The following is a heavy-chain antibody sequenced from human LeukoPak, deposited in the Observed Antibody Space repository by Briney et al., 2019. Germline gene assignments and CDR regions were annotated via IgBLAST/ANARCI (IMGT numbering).Heavy chain of an antibody. Sequence: SETLSLTCTVSGGSISSYYWSWIRQPPGKGLEWIGYIYYSGSTNYNPSLKSRVTISVDTSKNQFSLKLSSVTAADTAVYYCARGGAMVDYWGQGTLVTVSS. CDR1: GGSISSYY. D-gene: IGHD5-18*01. CDR3: ARGGAMVDY. V-gene: IGHV4-59*01. J-gene: IGHJ4*02. CDR2: IYYSGST.